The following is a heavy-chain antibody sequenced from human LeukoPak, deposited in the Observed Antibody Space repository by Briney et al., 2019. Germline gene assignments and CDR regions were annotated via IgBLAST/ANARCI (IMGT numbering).Heavy chain of an antibody. V-gene: IGHV4-4*09. CDR1: GDSISSYY. CDR3: ARQGAVDI. Sequence: SETLSLTCTVSGDSISSYYWSWIRQPPGKGLEWIGFIYSSGSANYSPSLRSRVTMSVDMSKNQFSLKLRSVIAADTAVYYCARQGAVDIWGQGTMVIVSS. CDR2: IYSSGSA. J-gene: IGHJ3*02.